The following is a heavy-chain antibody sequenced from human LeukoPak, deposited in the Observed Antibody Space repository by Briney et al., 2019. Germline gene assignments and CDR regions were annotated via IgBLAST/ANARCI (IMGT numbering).Heavy chain of an antibody. V-gene: IGHV3-21*01. CDR3: ARDLGVATIWGYDAFDI. D-gene: IGHD5-12*01. J-gene: IGHJ3*02. CDR1: GFTFNSYG. Sequence: PGRSLRLSCAASGFTFNSYGMNWVRQAPGKGLEWVSSISSSSSYIYYADSVKGRFTISRDNAKNSLYLQMNSLRAEDTAVYYCARDLGVATIWGYDAFDIWGQGTMVTVSS. CDR2: ISSSSSYI.